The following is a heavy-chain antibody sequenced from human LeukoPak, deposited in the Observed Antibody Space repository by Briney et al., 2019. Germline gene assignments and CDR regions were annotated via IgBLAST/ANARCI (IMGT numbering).Heavy chain of an antibody. V-gene: IGHV1-8*01. Sequence: ASVKVSCKASGYTFTSYDINWVRQAPGQGLEWMGWMNPNSGNTGYAQKFQGRVTMTRNTSISTAYMELSSLRSEDTAVYYCARSYYDFWSGYYSDYWGQGTLVTVSS. CDR3: ARSYYDFWSGYYSDY. CDR1: GYTFTSYD. CDR2: MNPNSGNT. D-gene: IGHD3-3*01. J-gene: IGHJ4*02.